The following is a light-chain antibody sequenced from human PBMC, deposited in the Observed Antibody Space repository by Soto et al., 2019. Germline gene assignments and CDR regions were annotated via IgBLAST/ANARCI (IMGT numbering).Light chain of an antibody. V-gene: IGKV1-5*01. CDR3: QQYNTYST. J-gene: IGKJ5*01. CDR2: DAS. CDR1: QSISSY. Sequence: DMHMIKTPSPLSASVGDRVTINCRASQSISSYLNWYQQKPGKAPKVLIYDASSLESGVPSRFSGNGSGTEFTLTISSLQPDDFATYYCQQYNTYSTFGQGTRLEI.